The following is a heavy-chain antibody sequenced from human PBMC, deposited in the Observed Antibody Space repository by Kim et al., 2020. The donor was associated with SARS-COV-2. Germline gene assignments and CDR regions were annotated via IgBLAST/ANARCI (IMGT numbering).Heavy chain of an antibody. J-gene: IGHJ3*02. CDR3: ARDRLRFLEWYHAFDI. V-gene: IGHV6-1*01. Sequence: SQTLSLTCAISGDSVSSNSAAWNWIRQSPSRGLEWLGRTYYRSKWYNDYAVSVKSRITINPDTSKNQFSLQLNSVTPEDTAVYYCARDRLRFLEWYHAFDIWGQGTMVTVSS. CDR1: GDSVSSNSAA. D-gene: IGHD3-3*01. CDR2: TYYRSKWYN.